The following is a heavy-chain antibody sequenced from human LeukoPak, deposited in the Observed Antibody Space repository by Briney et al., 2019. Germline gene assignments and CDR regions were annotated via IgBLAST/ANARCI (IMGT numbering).Heavy chain of an antibody. D-gene: IGHD4-23*01. J-gene: IGHJ4*02. CDR1: GGSFSGYY. V-gene: IGHV4-34*01. CDR3: ARDLLNEGNHLDY. CDR2: INHSGST. Sequence: SETLSLTCAVYGGSFSGYYWSWTRQPPGKGLEWIGEINHSGSTNYNPSLKSRVTISVDTSKNQFSLKLSSVTAADTAVYYCARDLLNEGNHLDYWGQGTLVTVSS.